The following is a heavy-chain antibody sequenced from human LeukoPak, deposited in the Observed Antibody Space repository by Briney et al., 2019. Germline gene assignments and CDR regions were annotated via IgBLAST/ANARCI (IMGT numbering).Heavy chain of an antibody. CDR1: GFTFINYG. Sequence: GGSLRLSCAASGFTFINYGMHWVRQAPGKGLEWVAVIWYDGSKKYCADSVKGRFTISRDNSKNTVYLQINSLRTEDTAVYYCARVSPEIVVVTGTGAPDYWGQGTLVTVSS. CDR2: IWYDGSKK. D-gene: IGHD2-21*02. CDR3: ARVSPEIVVVTGTGAPDY. J-gene: IGHJ4*02. V-gene: IGHV3-33*01.